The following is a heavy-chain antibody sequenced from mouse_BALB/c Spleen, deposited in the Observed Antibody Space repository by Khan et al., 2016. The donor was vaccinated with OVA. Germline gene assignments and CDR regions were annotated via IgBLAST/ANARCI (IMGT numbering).Heavy chain of an antibody. CDR3: ARTARINY. D-gene: IGHD1-2*01. J-gene: IGHJ2*01. CDR2: ISYSGST. V-gene: IGHV3-1*02. CDR1: GYSITSGYG. Sequence: EVELVESGPGLVKPSQSLSLTCTVTGYSITSGYGWYLIRQFPGNILELMGYISYSGSTNYNPSLKSRISITRDTSKNQFFLQLNSVTTEDTATYYCARTARINYWGQETTLTVSS.